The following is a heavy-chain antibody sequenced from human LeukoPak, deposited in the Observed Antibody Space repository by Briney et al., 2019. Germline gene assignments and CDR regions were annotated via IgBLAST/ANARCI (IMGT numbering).Heavy chain of an antibody. V-gene: IGHV1-18*04. Sequence: ASVKVSCKASGYTFPNYGISWMRQAPEQGLEWMGWISAYNGDTNFAQKFQGRLSITRDTSTNTASMELSSLRSDDRAVYYCARVYGSGRGIKDWGQGTLVTVSS. CDR2: ISAYNGDT. J-gene: IGHJ4*02. D-gene: IGHD3-10*01. CDR3: ARVYGSGRGIKD. CDR1: GYTFPNYG.